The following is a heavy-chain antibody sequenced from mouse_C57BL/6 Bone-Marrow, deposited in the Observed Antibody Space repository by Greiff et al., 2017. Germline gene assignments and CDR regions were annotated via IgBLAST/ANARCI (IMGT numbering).Heavy chain of an antibody. Sequence: QVQLQQPGAELVKPGASVKMSCKASGYTFPSYWITWVKQRPGPGLAWIGDIYPGSGSSNYNEKFKSKATLTVDTSSSTAYMQLSSLTAEDSSVYYCARSTRITPYWYFDVWGTGTTVTVSS. CDR2: IYPGSGSS. J-gene: IGHJ1*03. D-gene: IGHD2-4*01. CDR3: ARSTRITPYWYFDV. CDR1: GYTFPSYW. V-gene: IGHV1-55*01.